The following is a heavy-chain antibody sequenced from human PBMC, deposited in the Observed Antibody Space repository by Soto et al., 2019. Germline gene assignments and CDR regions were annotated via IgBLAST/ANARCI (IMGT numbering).Heavy chain of an antibody. CDR3: SAEMVATRLV. D-gene: IGHD2-8*01. V-gene: IGHV1-58*01. Sequence: QMQVVQPGPEVKRPGTSVRVSCKTSGFTFSDSAVQWVRQARGQRLEWMGRFVVVSGETDYLQKFQDRIVISRDTSTRAVYMELRSLRVGDPVSYYCSAEMVATRLVWGQGTLVAVFS. CDR1: GFTFSDSA. CDR2: FVVVSGET. J-gene: IGHJ4*02.